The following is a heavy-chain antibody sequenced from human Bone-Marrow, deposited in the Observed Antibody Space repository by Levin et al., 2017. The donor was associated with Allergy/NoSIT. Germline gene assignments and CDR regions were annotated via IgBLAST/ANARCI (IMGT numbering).Heavy chain of an antibody. J-gene: IGHJ4*02. CDR1: GFTFSRHG. CDR2: IWYDGSSK. V-gene: IGHV3-33*01. Sequence: GGSLRLSCVASGFTFSRHGMHWVRQAPGKGLEWVAFIWYDGSSKYYADSVKGRITTSRDNSKNTLYLQLNSLRAEDTAMYYCARDDSIAVAGAIDYWGQGTLVTVSS. D-gene: IGHD6-19*01. CDR3: ARDDSIAVAGAIDY.